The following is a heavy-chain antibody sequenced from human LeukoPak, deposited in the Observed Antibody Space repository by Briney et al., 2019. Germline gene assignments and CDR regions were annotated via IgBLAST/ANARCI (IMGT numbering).Heavy chain of an antibody. V-gene: IGHV1-2*06. J-gene: IGHJ4*02. CDR1: GYTFTGYY. CDR3: ATAAAGTGFDY. D-gene: IGHD6-13*01. Sequence: ASVKVSCTASGYTFTGYYMHWVRQAPGQGLEWMGRINPNSGGTNYAQKFQGRVTMTRDTSISTAYMELSRLRSDDTAVYYCATAAAGTGFDYWGQGTLVTVSS. CDR2: INPNSGGT.